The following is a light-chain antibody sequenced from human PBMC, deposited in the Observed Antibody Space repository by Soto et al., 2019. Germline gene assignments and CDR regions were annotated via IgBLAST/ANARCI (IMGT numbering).Light chain of an antibody. CDR3: QKYNSAPPT. Sequence: DIQMTQSPSSLSASVGDRVTMTCRARQGISNYLAWYQQKPGKVPKLLIYAASTLQSGVPTRFSGSGSGTDFTHTISILQPEDVATYYCQKYNSAPPTFGQGTNVDIK. CDR2: AAS. V-gene: IGKV1-27*01. J-gene: IGKJ1*01. CDR1: QGISNY.